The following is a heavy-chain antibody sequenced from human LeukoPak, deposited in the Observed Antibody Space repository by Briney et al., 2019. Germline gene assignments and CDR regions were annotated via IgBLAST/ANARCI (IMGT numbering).Heavy chain of an antibody. V-gene: IGHV4-59*12. CDR2: IHYSGYT. CDR3: ARDSSYDFWSGNGGFDY. CDR1: GGSISSYY. D-gene: IGHD3-3*01. J-gene: IGHJ4*02. Sequence: SETLSLTCTVSGGSISSYYWSWIRQPPGKGLEWIGYIHYSGYTNYNPYLKSRVTMSVDTSKNQFSLKLSSVTAADTAVYYCARDSSYDFWSGNGGFDYWGQGTLVTASS.